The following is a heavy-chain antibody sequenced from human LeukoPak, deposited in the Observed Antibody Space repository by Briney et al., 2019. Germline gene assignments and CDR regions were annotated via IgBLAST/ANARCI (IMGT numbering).Heavy chain of an antibody. CDR1: GGSFSGYY. V-gene: IGHV4-34*01. D-gene: IGHD2-2*01. J-gene: IGHJ6*02. Sequence: SETLSLTRAVYGGSFSGYYWSWIRQPPGKGLEWIGEINHSGSTNYNPSLESRVTISVDTSKNQFSLKLSSVTAADTAVYYCARDGYCSSTSCYFGYYGSGSYYYGMDVWGQGTTVTVSS. CDR2: INHSGST. CDR3: ARDGYCSSTSCYFGYYGSGSYYYGMDV.